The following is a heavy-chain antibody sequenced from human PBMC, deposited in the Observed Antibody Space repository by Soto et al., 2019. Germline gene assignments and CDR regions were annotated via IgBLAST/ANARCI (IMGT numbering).Heavy chain of an antibody. CDR3: ARGGARRPNAHVPLDP. V-gene: IGHV4-30-2*01. CDR1: GVSITSGSCS. Sequence: QLQLQESGSGLVKPSQTLSLTCTVSGVSITSGSCSWSWIRQAPGKGLEWIGNIHVSGYTSFNPSLKGRVSMSVATSKNQFSLELMSVTVADTAVYYCARGGARRPNAHVPLDPWGRGSLVTVSS. CDR2: IHVSGYT. D-gene: IGHD2-2*01. J-gene: IGHJ5*02.